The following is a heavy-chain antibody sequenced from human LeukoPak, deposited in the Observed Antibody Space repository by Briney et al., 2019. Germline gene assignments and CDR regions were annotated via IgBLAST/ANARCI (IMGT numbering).Heavy chain of an antibody. CDR3: ARQRITMVRGVWNWFDP. J-gene: IGHJ5*02. CDR1: GGSISSSSYY. D-gene: IGHD3-10*01. CDR2: IYYSGST. Sequence: SETLSLTCTVSGGSISSSSYYWGWIRQPPGKGLEWIGSIYYSGSTYYNPSLKRRVTISVDTSKNQFSLKLSSATAADTAVYYCARQRITMVRGVWNWFDPWGQGTLVTVSS. V-gene: IGHV4-39*01.